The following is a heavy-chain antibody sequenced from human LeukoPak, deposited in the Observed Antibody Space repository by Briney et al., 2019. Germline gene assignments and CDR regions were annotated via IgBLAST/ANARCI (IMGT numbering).Heavy chain of an antibody. V-gene: IGHV4-59*01. CDR1: GGSLYNYY. J-gene: IGHJ6*02. Sequence: SETLSLTCTVSGGSLYNYYWNWIRQPPGMGLEWIGYIYYSGNTHYNSSLKSRVTISIDTSKNQFSLKLSSVTAADTAVYYCARGVRQQWLPYGMDVWGQGTTVTVSS. CDR2: IYYSGNT. CDR3: ARGVRQQWLPYGMDV. D-gene: IGHD6-19*01.